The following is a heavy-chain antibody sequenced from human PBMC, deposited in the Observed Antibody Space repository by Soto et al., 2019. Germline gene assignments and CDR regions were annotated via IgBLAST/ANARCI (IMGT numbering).Heavy chain of an antibody. J-gene: IGHJ3*02. D-gene: IGHD6-19*01. V-gene: IGHV3-30-3*01. CDR3: ARGCGCCEGAFYI. CDR2: ISYDGSNK. Sequence: GGSLRLSCAASGFTFSSYAMHWVRQAPGKGLEWVAVISYDGSNKYYADSVKGRFTISRDNSKNTLYLQMNSLRAEDTAVYYCARGCGCCEGAFYIWGQGTMVTVSS. CDR1: GFTFSSYA.